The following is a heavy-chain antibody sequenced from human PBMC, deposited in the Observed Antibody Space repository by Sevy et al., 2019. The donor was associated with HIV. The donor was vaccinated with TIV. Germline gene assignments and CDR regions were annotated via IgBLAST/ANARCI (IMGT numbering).Heavy chain of an antibody. CDR1: GFSLSTSGVG. D-gene: IGHD6-6*01. CDR3: DTAGYSSSSAYFDY. Sequence: SGPTLVNSTQTLTLTCTFSGFSLSTSGVGVGWIRQAPGKAVEWLELIYWNDDKRSSPSLKSMLTITKDTSKNQVVLTMTDMDRVDTATYYCDTAGYSSSSAYFDYWGQGTLVTVSS. V-gene: IGHV2-5*01. J-gene: IGHJ4*02. CDR2: IYWNDDK.